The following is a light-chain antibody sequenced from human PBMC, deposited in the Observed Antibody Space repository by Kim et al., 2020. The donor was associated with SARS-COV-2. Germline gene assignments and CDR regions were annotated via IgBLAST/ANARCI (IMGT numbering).Light chain of an antibody. J-gene: IGLJ2*01. Sequence: SVALGQTVRITCQGDSLRNYYASWYQQKSGQAPVLVFYGKNNRPSGIPERFSGSSSRNTASLTITRTQAEDEADYYCNSRDSSGVVFGGGTRVTVL. CDR2: GKN. V-gene: IGLV3-19*01. CDR1: SLRNYY. CDR3: NSRDSSGVV.